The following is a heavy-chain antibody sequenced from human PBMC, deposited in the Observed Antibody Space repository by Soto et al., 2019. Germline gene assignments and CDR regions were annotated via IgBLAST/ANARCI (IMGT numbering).Heavy chain of an antibody. CDR1: GFTFSHYT. CDR2: ISGNSNYI. V-gene: IGHV3-21*01. Sequence: EVHLVESGGGLVQPGGSLRITCAASGFTFSHYTMHWVRQPPGKGLEWVSAISGNSNYIYYKDSVKGRFTISRDNAKDSLYLQMDSLTDEDTAVYYCVSDRRGPYWGQGTLVNVAS. CDR3: VSDRRGPY. J-gene: IGHJ4*02.